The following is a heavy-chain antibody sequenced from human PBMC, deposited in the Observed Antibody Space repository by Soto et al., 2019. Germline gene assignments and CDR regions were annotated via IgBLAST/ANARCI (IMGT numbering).Heavy chain of an antibody. D-gene: IGHD3-3*01. V-gene: IGHV3-53*01. CDR2: IYSGGST. CDR1: GFTVSSNY. CDR3: ATKWHTIFGVVLEAFDI. J-gene: IGHJ3*02. Sequence: GGSLRLSCAASGFTVSSNYMSWVRQAPGKGLEWVSGIYSGGSTYYADSVKGRFTISRDNSKNTLYLQMNSLRAEDTAVYYCATKWHTIFGVVLEAFDIWGQGTMVTVSS.